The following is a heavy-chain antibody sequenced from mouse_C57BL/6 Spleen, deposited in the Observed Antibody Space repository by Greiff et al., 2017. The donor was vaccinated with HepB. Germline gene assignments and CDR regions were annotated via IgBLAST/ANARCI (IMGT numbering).Heavy chain of an antibody. CDR3: ARSVGYYYGTWFAY. J-gene: IGHJ3*01. D-gene: IGHD1-1*01. V-gene: IGHV1-64*01. CDR1: GYTFTSYW. CDR2: IHPNSGST. Sequence: VQLQQPGAELVKPGASVKLSCKASGYTFTSYWMHWVKQRPGQGLEWIGMIHPNSGSTNYNEKFKSKATLTVDKSSSTAYMQLSSLTSEDSAVYYCARSVGYYYGTWFAYWGQGTLVTVSA.